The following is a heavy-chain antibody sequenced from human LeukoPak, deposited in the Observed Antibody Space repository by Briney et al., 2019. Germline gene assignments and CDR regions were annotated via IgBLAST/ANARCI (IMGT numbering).Heavy chain of an antibody. CDR2: FDPEDGET. CDR3: ARESARPYSSGRSLGY. D-gene: IGHD6-19*01. CDR1: GYTLTELT. Sequence: ASVKVSCKVSGYTLTELTMHWVRQAPGKGLEWMGGFDPEDGETIYAQKFQGRVTMTEDTSTDTAYMELSSLRSEDTAVYYCARESARPYSSGRSLGYWGQGTLVTVSS. J-gene: IGHJ4*02. V-gene: IGHV1-24*01.